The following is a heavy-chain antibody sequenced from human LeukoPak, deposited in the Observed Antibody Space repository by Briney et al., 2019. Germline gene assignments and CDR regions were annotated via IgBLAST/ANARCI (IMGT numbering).Heavy chain of an antibody. CDR3: AREVEYSSSWYRGPPRPDAFDI. D-gene: IGHD6-13*01. Sequence: ASVKVSCKASGYTFTSYAMNWVRQAPGQGLEWMGWINTNTGNPTYAQGFTGRFVFSLDTSVSTAYLQISSLKAEDTAVYYCAREVEYSSSWYRGPPRPDAFDIWGQGTMVTVSS. CDR2: INTNTGNP. CDR1: GYTFTSYA. J-gene: IGHJ3*02. V-gene: IGHV7-4-1*02.